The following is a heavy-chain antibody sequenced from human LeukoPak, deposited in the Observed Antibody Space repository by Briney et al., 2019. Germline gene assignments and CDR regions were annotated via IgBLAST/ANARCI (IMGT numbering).Heavy chain of an antibody. CDR3: ARYVDTTMLT. CDR2: ISSSSSTI. J-gene: IGHJ4*02. Sequence: GGSLRLSCATSGFTFSSYTMNWVRQAPGKGLEWVSYISSSSSTIYYADSVKGRFTISRDNAKNSLYLQMNSLRDEDTAVYYCARYVDTTMLTWGQGTLVTVSS. D-gene: IGHD5-18*01. CDR1: GFTFSSYT. V-gene: IGHV3-48*02.